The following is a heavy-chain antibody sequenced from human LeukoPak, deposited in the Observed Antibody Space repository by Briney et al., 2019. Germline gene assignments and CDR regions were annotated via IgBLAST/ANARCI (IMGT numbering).Heavy chain of an antibody. J-gene: IGHJ4*02. CDR2: ISGSGGST. CDR1: GFTFSSFA. D-gene: IGHD2-2*01. CDR3: AKVLPHGTSRPFDY. Sequence: GSLRLSCAASGFTFSSFATSWVRQAPGKGLEWVSAISGSGGSTYYADSVKGRFTISRDNSKNTLYLQMNSLRAEDTAVYYCAKVLPHGTSRPFDYWGQGTLVTVSS. V-gene: IGHV3-23*01.